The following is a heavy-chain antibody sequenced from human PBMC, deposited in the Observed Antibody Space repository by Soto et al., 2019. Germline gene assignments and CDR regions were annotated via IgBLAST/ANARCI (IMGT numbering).Heavy chain of an antibody. Sequence: GGSLRLSCAASGFTLSRYGMHWVRQAPGKGLEWVAVISFEGNTQYYADSVKGRFTISRDNSKDTLSLQIHSLRPEDTAVYYCARGAEHQLLSRDYFYGMDVWGQGTTVTLSS. V-gene: IGHV3-30*05. J-gene: IGHJ6*02. CDR1: GFTLSRYG. CDR2: ISFEGNTQ. CDR3: ARGAEHQLLSRDYFYGMDV. D-gene: IGHD1-1*01.